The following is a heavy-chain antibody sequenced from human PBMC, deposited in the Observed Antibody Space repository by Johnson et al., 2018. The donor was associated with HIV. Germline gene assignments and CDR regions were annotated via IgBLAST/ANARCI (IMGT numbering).Heavy chain of an antibody. CDR1: RFTFSSYG. CDR2: ISYDGANK. D-gene: IGHD1-26*01. V-gene: IGHV3-30*18. CDR3: AKDLGDAVGTTHDAFDI. Sequence: QVQLVESGGGVVQPGRSLRLSCVASRFTFSSYGMHWVRQAPGKGLEWVAAISYDGANKYYADSVKGRFTISRANSKNTLYLQMHSLRAEDTAVYYCAKDLGDAVGTTHDAFDIWGQGTTVTVSS. J-gene: IGHJ3*02.